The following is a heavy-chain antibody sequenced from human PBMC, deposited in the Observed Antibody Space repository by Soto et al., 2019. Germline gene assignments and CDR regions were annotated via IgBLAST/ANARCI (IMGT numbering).Heavy chain of an antibody. CDR1: GASFGSYS. CDR3: ARSPPPLAWYDS. J-gene: IGHJ5*01. Sequence: QVQLVQSGAEVKESGASIKLSCTASGASFGSYSIHWLRQAPGQRLEWLGWFNGLSGTVRYSETFQDRVIITTDPGATTVYMELTSLLSEDSGVYHCARSPPPLAWYDSWGQGTLVSVS. V-gene: IGHV1-3*01. CDR2: FNGLSGTV.